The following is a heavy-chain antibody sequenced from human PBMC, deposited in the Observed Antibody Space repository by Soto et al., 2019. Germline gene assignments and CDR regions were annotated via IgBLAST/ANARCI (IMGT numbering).Heavy chain of an antibody. CDR2: IKQDGSEK. J-gene: IGHJ4*02. Sequence: GSLRLSCAASGFTFSVYWMSWVRQAPGKGLEWVANIKQDGSEKYYVDSVKGRFTISRDNAKNSLYLQMNSLRAEDTAVFYCARLRFWSGSPPTSAYFDYWGQGTLVTVSS. CDR1: GFTFSVYW. V-gene: IGHV3-7*03. D-gene: IGHD3-3*01. CDR3: ARLRFWSGSPPTSAYFDY.